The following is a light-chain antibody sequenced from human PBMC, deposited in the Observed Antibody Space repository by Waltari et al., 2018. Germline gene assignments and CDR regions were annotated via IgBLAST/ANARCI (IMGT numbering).Light chain of an antibody. CDR3: QQYNNWPPYT. Sequence: ETVMTQSPATLSVSPGERATLSCRASPSVSSNLAWYQQKPGQPPRLLIYGASTRATSIPARFIGSGSATEFTLTISILQSEDFAVYYCQQYNNWPPYTFGQGTKLEI. CDR1: PSVSSN. CDR2: GAS. J-gene: IGKJ2*01. V-gene: IGKV3-15*01.